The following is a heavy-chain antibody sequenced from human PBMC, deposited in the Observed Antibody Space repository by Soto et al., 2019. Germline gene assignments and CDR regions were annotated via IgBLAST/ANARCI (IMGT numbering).Heavy chain of an antibody. V-gene: IGHV1-18*04. J-gene: IGHJ4*02. D-gene: IGHD3-3*02. CDR2: ISAYNGNT. Sequence: ASEKVSCKASGYTFTTYGISWVRQAPGQGLEWMGWISAYNGNTHYAQKLQGRVTMTTNTSTSTAYVELRSLRSHATAVYSCARVHFPSPYDSFDYWGQGTPVTVSS. CDR3: ARVHFPSPYDSFDY. CDR1: GYTFTTYG.